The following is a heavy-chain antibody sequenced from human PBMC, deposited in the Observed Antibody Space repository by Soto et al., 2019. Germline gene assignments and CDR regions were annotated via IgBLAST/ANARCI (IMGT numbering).Heavy chain of an antibody. CDR2: IYPGDSDT. V-gene: IGHV5-51*01. Sequence: GESLKISCKGSGYSFTSYWIGCVRQMPGKGLEWMGIIYPGDSDTRYSPSFQGQGTISADKSISAAYLQLSSLKASDTAMYYCARNSSSSGYWFEPWGQGTMVPVSS. CDR1: GYSFTSYW. CDR3: ARNSSSSGYWFEP. D-gene: IGHD6-6*01. J-gene: IGHJ5*02.